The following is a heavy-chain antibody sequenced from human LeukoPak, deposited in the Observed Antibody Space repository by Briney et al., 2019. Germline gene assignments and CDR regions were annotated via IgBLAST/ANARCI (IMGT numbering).Heavy chain of an antibody. CDR2: ISSSGSTI. V-gene: IGHV3-48*03. Sequence: GGSLRLSCAASGFTFSSYEMNWVRQALGKGLEWVSYISSSGSTIYYADSVKGRFTISRDYAKNSLYLQMNSLRAEDTAVYYCARALIYCVTDDYWGQGTLVTVSS. CDR1: GFTFSSYE. CDR3: ARALIYCVTDDY. J-gene: IGHJ4*02. D-gene: IGHD3-3*01.